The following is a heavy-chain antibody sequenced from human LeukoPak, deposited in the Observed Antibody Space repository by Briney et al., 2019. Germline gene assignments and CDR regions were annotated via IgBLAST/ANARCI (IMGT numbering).Heavy chain of an antibody. D-gene: IGHD6-13*01. V-gene: IGHV1-46*01. CDR2: INPSGGST. CDR3: ASASIAAAGTGYFQH. J-gene: IGHJ1*01. Sequence: ASVKVSCKASGYTFTSYYMHWVRQAPGQGLVWMGIINPSGGSTSYAQKFQGRVTMTRDTSTSTVYMELSSLRSEDTAVYYCASASIAAAGTGYFQHWGQGTLVTVSS. CDR1: GYTFTSYY.